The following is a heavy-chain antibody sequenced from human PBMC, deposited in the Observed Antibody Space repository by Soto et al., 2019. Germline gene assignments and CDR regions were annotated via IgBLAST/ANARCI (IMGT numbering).Heavy chain of an antibody. V-gene: IGHV1-3*01. Sequence: QVHLVQSGAEVKEPGASVRLSCKASGYIFITYTIHWVRQSPGQRLEWMGYINPGGGDLLYSQKFRDRVIFSRVTSGFAAYMEVTNLISEDSVVYYCAREHGSGTFYRGDLDYWGHGTLVTVS. J-gene: IGHJ4*01. D-gene: IGHD3-10*01. CDR2: INPGGGDL. CDR3: AREHGSGTFYRGDLDY. CDR1: GYIFITYT.